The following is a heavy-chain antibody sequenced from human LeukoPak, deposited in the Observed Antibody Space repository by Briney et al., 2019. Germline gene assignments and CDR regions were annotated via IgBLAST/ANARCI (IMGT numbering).Heavy chain of an antibody. D-gene: IGHD4-17*01. V-gene: IGHV1-46*01. Sequence: ASVKVSCKASGYTFTSYYMHWVRQAPGQGLEWMGIINPSGSSTSYAQKFQGRVTMTRDTSTSTVYMELSSLRSEDTAVYYCARNFDYGDYFSVGGWFDPWGQGTLVTVSS. J-gene: IGHJ5*02. CDR3: ARNFDYGDYFSVGGWFDP. CDR1: GYTFTSYY. CDR2: INPSGSST.